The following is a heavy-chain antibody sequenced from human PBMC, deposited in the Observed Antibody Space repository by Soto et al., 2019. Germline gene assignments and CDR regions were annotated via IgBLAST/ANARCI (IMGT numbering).Heavy chain of an antibody. Sequence: GSLRLSCAASGFTFSSYAMSWVRQAPGKGLEWVSAISGSGGSTYYADSVKGRFTISRDNSKNTLYLQMNSLRAEDTAVYYCAKEGRDYVVVRYYYYYGMDVWGQGTTVTVSS. D-gene: IGHD2-21*01. V-gene: IGHV3-23*01. CDR3: AKEGRDYVVVRYYYYYGMDV. J-gene: IGHJ6*02. CDR2: ISGSGGST. CDR1: GFTFSSYA.